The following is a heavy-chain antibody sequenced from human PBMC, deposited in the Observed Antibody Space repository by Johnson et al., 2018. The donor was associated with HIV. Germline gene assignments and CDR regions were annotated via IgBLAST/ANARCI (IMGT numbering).Heavy chain of an antibody. CDR1: GFIFSDYG. D-gene: IGHD6-13*01. CDR3: AKVGTGYSSSSVGAFDI. CDR2: VSYDGKYK. J-gene: IGHJ3*02. V-gene: IGHV3-30*18. Sequence: QMLLVESGGGVVQPGRSLRLSCAASGFIFSDYGMHWVRQAPGKGLEWVAVVSYDGKYKYYGDSVKGRFPISRDNSKNMFDLQMTSLGVEDTAVYYCAKVGTGYSSSSVGAFDIWGQGTVVTVSS.